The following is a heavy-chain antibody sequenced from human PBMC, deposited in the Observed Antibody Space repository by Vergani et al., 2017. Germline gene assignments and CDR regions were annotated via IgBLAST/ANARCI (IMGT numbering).Heavy chain of an antibody. CDR2: IYSGGSST. Sequence: EVQLVESGGGLVKPGGSLRLSCAASGFTFSNAWMSWVRQAPGKGLEWVSVIYSGGSSTYYADSVKGRFTISRDNSKNTLYLQMNSLRAEDTAVYYCAKVPWDSSGWDYYFDYWGQGTLVTVSS. V-gene: IGHV3-23*03. CDR3: AKVPWDSSGWDYYFDY. CDR1: GFTFSNAW. D-gene: IGHD6-19*01. J-gene: IGHJ4*02.